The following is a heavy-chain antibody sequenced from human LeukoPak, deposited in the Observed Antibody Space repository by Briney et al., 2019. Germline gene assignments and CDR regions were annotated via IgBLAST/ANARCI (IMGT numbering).Heavy chain of an antibody. J-gene: IGHJ6*02. Sequence: SVKASCNASGYTFTSYEINWLRQATGQRLEWMGWMNPNSGNTVYAQKLKGRVTITRNTSIIPAYMELSSLRSEDTAVYYCASLDRHSSSWYNYYYGMDVWGQGTTVTVSS. D-gene: IGHD6-13*01. CDR2: MNPNSGNT. CDR3: ASLDRHSSSWYNYYYGMDV. CDR1: GYTFTSYE. V-gene: IGHV1-8*01.